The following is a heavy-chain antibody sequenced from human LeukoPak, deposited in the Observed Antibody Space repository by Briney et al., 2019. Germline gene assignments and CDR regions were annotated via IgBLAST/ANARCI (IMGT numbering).Heavy chain of an antibody. CDR3: AKDAESSSWSDFDY. CDR2: ISWNSGSI. J-gene: IGHJ4*02. Sequence: GGSLRLSCAASGFTFDDYAMHWVRQAPGKGLEWVSGISWNSGSIGYADSVKGRFTISRDNAKNSLYLQMNSLRAEDTALYYCAKDAESSSWSDFDYWGQGTLVTVSS. D-gene: IGHD6-13*01. CDR1: GFTFDDYA. V-gene: IGHV3-9*01.